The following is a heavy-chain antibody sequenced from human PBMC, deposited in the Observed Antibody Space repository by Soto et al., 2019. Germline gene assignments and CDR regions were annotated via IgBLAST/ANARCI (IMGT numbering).Heavy chain of an antibody. J-gene: IGHJ6*02. D-gene: IGHD5-18*01. V-gene: IGHV3-53*04. CDR2: IYSGGST. Sequence: EVQLVESGGGLVQPGGSLRLSCAASGFTVSSNYMSWVRQAPGKGLEWVSVIYSGGSTYYADSVKGRFTISRHNSKNTLYLQMNSLRAEDTAVYYCLTINSYGPPGSGYYYGMYVWGQGTTVTVSS. CDR1: GFTVSSNY. CDR3: LTINSYGPPGSGYYYGMYV.